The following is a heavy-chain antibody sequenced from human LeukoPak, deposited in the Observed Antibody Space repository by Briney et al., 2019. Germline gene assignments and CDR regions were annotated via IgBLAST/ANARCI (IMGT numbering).Heavy chain of an antibody. CDR2: INHSGST. J-gene: IGHJ4*02. D-gene: IGHD2-2*01. CDR1: GGSFSGYY. CDR3: ARVTGPSIVVVPAAMSS. Sequence: SETLSLTCAVYGGSFSGYYWSWIRQPPGKGREWIGEINHSGSTNYNPSLKSRVTISVDKSKNQFSLKLSSVTAADTAVYYCARVTGPSIVVVPAAMSSWGQGTLVTVSS. V-gene: IGHV4-34*01.